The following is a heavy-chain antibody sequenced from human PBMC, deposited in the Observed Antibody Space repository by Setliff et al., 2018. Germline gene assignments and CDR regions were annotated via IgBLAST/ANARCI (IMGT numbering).Heavy chain of an antibody. CDR3: ATLLANYGSGMDV. CDR2: IFQSGNT. D-gene: IGHD3-10*01. CDR1: GSSIISDYY. J-gene: IGHJ6*02. V-gene: IGHV4-38-2*01. Sequence: SETLSLTCAVSGSSIISDYYWVWIRQPPGRGLEWIGSIFQSGNTYYNPSLKNRVTISVDTSKNQFSLKVNSVTAADTAVYYCATLLANYGSGMDVWGQGTTVTVS.